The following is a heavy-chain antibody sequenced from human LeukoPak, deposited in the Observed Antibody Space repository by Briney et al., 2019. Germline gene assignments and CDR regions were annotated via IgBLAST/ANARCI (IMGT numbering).Heavy chain of an antibody. CDR3: ARPPVGTTARLTYYYYMDV. D-gene: IGHD4-17*01. CDR1: GGSISSYY. Sequence: SETLSLTCTVSGGSISSYYWSWIRQPPGKGLEWIGYIYYSGSTYYNPSLKSRVTISVDTSKNQFSLKLSSVTAADTAVYYCARPPVGTTARLTYYYYMDVGGKGTTVTVS. V-gene: IGHV4-59*12. CDR2: IYYSGST. J-gene: IGHJ6*03.